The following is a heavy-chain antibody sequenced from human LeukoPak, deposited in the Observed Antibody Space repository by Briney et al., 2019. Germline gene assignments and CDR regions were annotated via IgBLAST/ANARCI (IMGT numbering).Heavy chain of an antibody. CDR3: ARAFCSGGSCYSVY. J-gene: IGHJ4*02. CDR1: GGSIISGHYY. D-gene: IGHD2-15*01. V-gene: IGHV4-31*03. CDR2: IYYSGST. Sequence: PSETLSLTCTVSGGSIISGHYYWTWIRQHPGKGLEWIGYIYYSGSTSHNPFLKSRVIISVDTSKNQFSLKLSSVTAADTAVYYCARAFCSGGSCYSVYWGQGTLVTVSS.